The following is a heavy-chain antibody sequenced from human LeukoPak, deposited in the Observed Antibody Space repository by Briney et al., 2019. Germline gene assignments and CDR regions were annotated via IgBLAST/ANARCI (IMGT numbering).Heavy chain of an antibody. CDR2: ISSSGSTI. Sequence: GGSLRLSCAASGFTFSSYEMNRVRQAPGKGLEWVSYISSSGSTIYYADSVKGRFTISRDNAKNSLYLQMNSLRAEDTAVYYCARHSSGWYGGIDYRGQGTLVTVSS. D-gene: IGHD6-19*01. J-gene: IGHJ4*02. V-gene: IGHV3-48*03. CDR3: ARHSSGWYGGIDY. CDR1: GFTFSSYE.